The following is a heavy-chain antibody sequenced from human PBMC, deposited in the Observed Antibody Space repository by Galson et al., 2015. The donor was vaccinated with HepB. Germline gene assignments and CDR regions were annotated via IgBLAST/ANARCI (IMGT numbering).Heavy chain of an antibody. J-gene: IGHJ2*01. D-gene: IGHD3-22*01. V-gene: IGHV5-51*01. CDR2: IYPGDSDT. CDR3: ARPLNYYANNGHRENWYFDL. CDR1: GYRFTSYW. Sequence: QSGAEVKKPGESLKISCKGSGYRFTSYWIGWVRQMPGKGLEWMGLIYPGDSDTRYRPSFQGQVTISADKSINTAYLQWSSLKASDTAMYYCARPLNYYANNGHRENWYFDLCGRGTLVTVSS.